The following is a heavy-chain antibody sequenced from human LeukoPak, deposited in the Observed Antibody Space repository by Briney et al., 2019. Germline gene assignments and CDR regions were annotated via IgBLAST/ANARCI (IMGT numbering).Heavy chain of an antibody. CDR1: GFTFSGSA. Sequence: GGSLRLSCAASGFTFSGSAMHWVRQASGKGLEWVGRIRSKANSYATAYAASVKGRFTISRDDSKNTAYLQMNSLKTEDTAVYYCTRPIIAEAGPGLGYWGQGTLVTVSS. V-gene: IGHV3-73*01. D-gene: IGHD6-19*01. CDR3: TRPIIAEAGPGLGY. CDR2: IRSKANSYAT. J-gene: IGHJ4*02.